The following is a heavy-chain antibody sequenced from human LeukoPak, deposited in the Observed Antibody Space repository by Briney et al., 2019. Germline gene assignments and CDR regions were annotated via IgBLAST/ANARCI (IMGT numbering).Heavy chain of an antibody. D-gene: IGHD2-2*01. Sequence: PGGSLRLSCAASGFTFSSYWMSWVRQAPGEGLEWVANIKQDGSEKYYVDSVKGRFTISRDNAKNSLYLQMNSLRAEDTAVYYCARDRCSSTSCYGPYYMDVWGKGTTVTVSS. CDR1: GFTFSSYW. V-gene: IGHV3-7*01. J-gene: IGHJ6*03. CDR3: ARDRCSSTSCYGPYYMDV. CDR2: IKQDGSEK.